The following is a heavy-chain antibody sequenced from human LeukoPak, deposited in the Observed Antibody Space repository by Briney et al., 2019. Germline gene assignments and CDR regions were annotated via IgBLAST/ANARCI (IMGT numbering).Heavy chain of an antibody. CDR2: MNPNSGNT. D-gene: IGHD1-26*01. Sequence: ASVKVSCKASGYTFTSYDINWVRQATGQGLEWMGWMNPNSGNTGYAQNFQGRVTMTRNTSISTAYMELGSLRSEDTAVYYCARRLVGATSPYYFDSWGQGTLVTVSS. CDR1: GYTFTSYD. J-gene: IGHJ4*02. CDR3: ARRLVGATSPYYFDS. V-gene: IGHV1-8*01.